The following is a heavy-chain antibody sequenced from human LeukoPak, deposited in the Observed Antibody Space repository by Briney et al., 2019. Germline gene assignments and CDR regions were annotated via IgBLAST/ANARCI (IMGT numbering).Heavy chain of an antibody. D-gene: IGHD3-10*01. J-gene: IGHJ4*02. CDR1: GYSFTSYW. Sequence: GESLKISCKGSGYSFTSYWIGWVRQMPGKGLEWMGIIYPGDSDTRYSPSFQGQVTISADKSISTAHLQWSSLKASDTAMYYRARGRITMVRVPDYWGQGTLVTVSS. CDR3: ARGRITMVRVPDY. V-gene: IGHV5-51*01. CDR2: IYPGDSDT.